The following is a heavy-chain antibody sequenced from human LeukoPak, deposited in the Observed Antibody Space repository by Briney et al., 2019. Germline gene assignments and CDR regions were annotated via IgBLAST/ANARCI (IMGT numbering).Heavy chain of an antibody. CDR1: GFTVSSNY. V-gene: IGHV3-66*01. Sequence: GGSLRLSCAASGFTVSSNYMSWVRQAPGKGLEWVSVIYSGGSTYYADSVKGRFTISRDNSKNTLYLQMNSLRAEDTAVYYCASPGYSSSWRDSDAFDIWGQGTMVTVSS. D-gene: IGHD6-13*01. CDR3: ASPGYSSSWRDSDAFDI. CDR2: IYSGGST. J-gene: IGHJ3*02.